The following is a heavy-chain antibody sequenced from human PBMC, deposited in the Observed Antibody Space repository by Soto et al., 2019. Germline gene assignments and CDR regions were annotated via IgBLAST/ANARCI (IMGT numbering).Heavy chain of an antibody. CDR2: ISPTGTQA. CDR3: GRDHSVGPPVDH. Sequence: LRLSCVASGFAFSDYYMTWIRQAPGKGLEWISYISPTGTQAVYADSLRGRFTISRDNAKNSLYLQINNLRAEDTAVYYCGRDHSVGPPVDHWGQGTLVTVSS. D-gene: IGHD1-26*01. V-gene: IGHV3-11*06. J-gene: IGHJ4*02. CDR1: GFAFSDYY.